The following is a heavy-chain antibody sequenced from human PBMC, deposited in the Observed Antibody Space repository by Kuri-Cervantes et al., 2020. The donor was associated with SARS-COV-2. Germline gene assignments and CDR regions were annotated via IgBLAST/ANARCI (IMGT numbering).Heavy chain of an antibody. V-gene: IGHV1-69*10. CDR3: ASGGVRGAPGYYFDY. Sequence: SVKVSCKASGGTFSSYAISWVRQAPGQGLEWMGGIIPIFGIANYAQKFQGRVTITADKSTSTAYMELSSLRSEDTDVYYCASGGVRGAPGYYFDYWGQGTLVTVSS. J-gene: IGHJ4*02. CDR2: IIPIFGIA. D-gene: IGHD3-10*01. CDR1: GGTFSSYA.